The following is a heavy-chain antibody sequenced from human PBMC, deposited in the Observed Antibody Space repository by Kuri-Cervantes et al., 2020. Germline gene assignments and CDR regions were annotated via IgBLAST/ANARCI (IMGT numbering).Heavy chain of an antibody. CDR1: GLSFSTCS. V-gene: IGHV3-21*03. D-gene: IGHD2-15*01. CDR2: ISSSSSYI. J-gene: IGHJ2*01. Sequence: GSLRLSCAASGLSFSTCSMNWVRQAPGKGLEWVSSISSSSSYIYYADSVKGRFTISRDIAKNSLYLQMNSLRAEDTAVYYCARDDLSGGSCYSFGYCPGYFDLWGRGTLVTV. CDR3: ARDDLSGGSCYSFGYCPGYFDL.